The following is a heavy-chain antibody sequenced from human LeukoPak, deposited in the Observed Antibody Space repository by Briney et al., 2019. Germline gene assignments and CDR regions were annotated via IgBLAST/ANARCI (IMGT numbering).Heavy chain of an antibody. V-gene: IGHV4-34*01. J-gene: IGHJ5*02. CDR2: INHSGST. D-gene: IGHD2-2*01. CDR3: ARTGYCSSTSCPNWFDP. CDR1: GGSFSGYY. Sequence: SETLSLTCAVHGGSFSGYYWSWIRQPPGKGLEWIGEINHSGSTNYNPSLKSRVTISVDTSKNQFSLKLSSVTAADTAVYYCARTGYCSSTSCPNWFDPWGQGTLVTVSS.